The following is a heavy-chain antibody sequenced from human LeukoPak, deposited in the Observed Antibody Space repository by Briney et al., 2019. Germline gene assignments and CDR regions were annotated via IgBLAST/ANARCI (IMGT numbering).Heavy chain of an antibody. CDR3: ARDRYDFWGGYRAKYYFDY. CDR1: GITFSSYS. J-gene: IGHJ4*02. V-gene: IGHV3-48*01. D-gene: IGHD3-3*01. Sequence: RALRLSCAASGITFSSYSMNWVRQAPGKGLEWVSYITSSSSTIYYADSAKGRFTISRDNAKNSLYLKMNSVRAEDTAVYYCARDRYDFWGGYRAKYYFDYWGQGTLVTVSS. CDR2: ITSSSSTI.